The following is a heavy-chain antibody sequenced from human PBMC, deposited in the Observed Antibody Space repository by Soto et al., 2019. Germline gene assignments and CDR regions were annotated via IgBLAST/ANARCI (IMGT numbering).Heavy chain of an antibody. CDR1: GFSLSTSGVG. J-gene: IGHJ5*02. Sequence: SGPTLVKPTQTLTLTCTFSGFSLSTSGVGVGWIRQPPGKALEWLALIYWDDDKRYSPSLKSRLTITKDTSKNQVVLKMTNMDPVDTATYYCAPVNNYDFWSGYSGYVGGPSIVFDPWGQGTLVTVSS. V-gene: IGHV2-5*02. D-gene: IGHD3-3*01. CDR3: APVNNYDFWSGYSGYVGGPSIVFDP. CDR2: IYWDDDK.